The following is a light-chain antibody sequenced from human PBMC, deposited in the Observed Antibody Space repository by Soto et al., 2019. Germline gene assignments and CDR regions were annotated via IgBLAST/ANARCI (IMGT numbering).Light chain of an antibody. Sequence: IVLTQSPATLSLSPGERATLSCRARQSIRSPFLAWYQQKPGQAPRLFIHGASSRATGIPDRFSGSGSGTDFTLTISRLEPEDFAVYCCDSDEWTLGQGTKVE. CDR3: DSDEWT. V-gene: IGKV3-20*01. CDR1: QSIRSPF. CDR2: GAS. J-gene: IGKJ1*01.